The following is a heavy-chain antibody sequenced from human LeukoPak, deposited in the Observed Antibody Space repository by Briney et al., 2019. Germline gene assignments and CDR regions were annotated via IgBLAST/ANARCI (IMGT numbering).Heavy chain of an antibody. V-gene: IGHV4-59*01. CDR1: GGSISSYY. D-gene: IGHD6-13*01. CDR3: ARSSSWYLSWFDP. Sequence: PSETLSPTCTVSGGSISSYYWSWIRQPPGKGLEWIGYIYYSGSTNYNPSLKSRVTISVDTSKNQFSLKLSSVTAADTAVYYCARSSSWYLSWFDPWGQGTLVTVSS. J-gene: IGHJ5*02. CDR2: IYYSGST.